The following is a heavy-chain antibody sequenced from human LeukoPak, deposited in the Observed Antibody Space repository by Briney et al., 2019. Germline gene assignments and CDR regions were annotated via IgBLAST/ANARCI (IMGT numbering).Heavy chain of an antibody. V-gene: IGHV1-69*04. CDR2: IIPILGIA. D-gene: IGHD3-22*01. Sequence: SVKVSCKASGGTFSSYAISWVRQAPGQGLEWMGRIIPILGIANYAQKFQGRVTITADKSTSTAYMELSSLRCEDTAVYYCARDWDYYDSSGYSGAFDIWGQGTMVTVSS. CDR3: ARDWDYYDSSGYSGAFDI. J-gene: IGHJ3*02. CDR1: GGTFSSYA.